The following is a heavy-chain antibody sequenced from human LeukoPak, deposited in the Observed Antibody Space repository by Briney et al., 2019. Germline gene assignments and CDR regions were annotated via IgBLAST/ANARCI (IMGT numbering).Heavy chain of an antibody. D-gene: IGHD1-20*01. CDR1: GYTFTTYW. J-gene: IGHJ4*02. V-gene: IGHV5-51*01. Sequence: GESLKISCQGSGYTFTTYWIALVRQMPGKGLEWMGIIYPGDSDTRYSPSFQGQVTISADKSTSTAYLQWSSLKASDTAMFYCARLGITGTTLYYFDYWGQGTLVTVSS. CDR3: ARLGITGTTLYYFDY. CDR2: IYPGDSDT.